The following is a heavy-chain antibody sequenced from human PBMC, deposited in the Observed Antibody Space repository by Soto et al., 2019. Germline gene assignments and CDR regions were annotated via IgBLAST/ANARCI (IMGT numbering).Heavy chain of an antibody. Sequence: QVQLQESGPGLVEPSETLSLSCTVSGGSMSGYYWSWIRLPPGKPMEWIGYVHDSWGDAYNPSLRSRVAISLDTSKSQFSLSLTSVSATDTVMYYCVRQGYGPLHGLVDVWGQGTTVTFSS. J-gene: IGHJ6*02. CDR2: VHDSWGD. V-gene: IGHV4-59*08. CDR1: GGSMSGYY. D-gene: IGHD5-18*01. CDR3: VRQGYGPLHGLVDV.